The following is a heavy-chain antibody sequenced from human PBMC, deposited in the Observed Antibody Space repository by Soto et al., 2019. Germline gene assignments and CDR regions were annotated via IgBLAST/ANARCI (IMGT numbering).Heavy chain of an antibody. Sequence: GGSLRLSCAASGFTFSRYGMHWVRQAPGKGLEWVAVISYDGSNKYYADSVKGRFTISRDNSKNTLYLQMNSLRAEDTAVYYCARFYYDSSGYLPSPYYYYYGMDVWGQGTTVTVSS. CDR2: ISYDGSNK. V-gene: IGHV3-30*03. CDR1: GFTFSRYG. D-gene: IGHD3-22*01. CDR3: ARFYYDSSGYLPSPYYYYYGMDV. J-gene: IGHJ6*02.